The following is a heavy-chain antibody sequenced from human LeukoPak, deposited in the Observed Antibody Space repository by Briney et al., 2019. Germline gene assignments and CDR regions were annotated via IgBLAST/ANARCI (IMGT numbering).Heavy chain of an antibody. Sequence: ETLSLTCAVSGNSISSSSYYWGWIRQPPGKGLEWVANIKQDGSEEYYVDSVKGRFTISRDNAMNSLYLQMNSLRAEDTAVYYCARAARLIPAAMQGYYMDVWGKGTTVTVSS. J-gene: IGHJ6*03. CDR2: IKQDGSEE. CDR3: ARAARLIPAAMQGYYMDV. CDR1: GNSISSSSYY. D-gene: IGHD2-2*01. V-gene: IGHV3-7*01.